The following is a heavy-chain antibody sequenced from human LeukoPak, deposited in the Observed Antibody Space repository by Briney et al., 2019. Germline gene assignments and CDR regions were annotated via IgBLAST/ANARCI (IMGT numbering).Heavy chain of an antibody. CDR3: AKPYYYDSSGYYAGATDY. CDR1: GFTFSSYA. V-gene: IGHV3-23*01. CDR2: NSGSGGST. Sequence: GGSLRLSCAASGFTFSSYAMSWVRQAPGKGLEWVSANSGSGGSTYYADSVKGRFTISRDNSKNTLYLQMNSLRAEDTAVYYCAKPYYYDSSGYYAGATDYWGQGTLVTVSS. D-gene: IGHD3-22*01. J-gene: IGHJ4*02.